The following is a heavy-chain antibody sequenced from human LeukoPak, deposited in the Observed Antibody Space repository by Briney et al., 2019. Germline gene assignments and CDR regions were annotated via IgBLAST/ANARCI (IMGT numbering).Heavy chain of an antibody. D-gene: IGHD3-10*01. CDR3: AKDNREWFGELFSDY. J-gene: IGHJ4*02. CDR1: GFTFSSYG. V-gene: IGHV3-30*18. CDR2: ISYDGSNK. Sequence: GGSLRLSCAASGFTFSSYGMHWVRQAPGKGLGWVAVISYDGSNKYYADSVKGRFTISRGNSKNTLYLQMNSLRAEDTAVYYCAKDNREWFGELFSDYWGQGTLVTVSS.